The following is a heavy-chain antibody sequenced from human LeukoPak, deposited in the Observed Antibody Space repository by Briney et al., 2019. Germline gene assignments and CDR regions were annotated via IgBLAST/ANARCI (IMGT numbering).Heavy chain of an antibody. J-gene: IGHJ4*02. Sequence: PSETLSLTCAVYGGSFSGYYWSWIRQPPGKGLEWIGEINHSGSTNYNPSLKSRVTISVDTSKNQFSLKLSSVTAADTAVYYCARHVTDQLLRYFDYWGQGTLVTVSS. D-gene: IGHD2-2*01. CDR2: INHSGST. CDR3: ARHVTDQLLRYFDY. V-gene: IGHV4-34*01. CDR1: GGSFSGYY.